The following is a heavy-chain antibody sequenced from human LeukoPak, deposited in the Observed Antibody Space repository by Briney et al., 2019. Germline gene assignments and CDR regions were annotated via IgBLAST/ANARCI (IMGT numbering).Heavy chain of an antibody. J-gene: IGHJ4*02. Sequence: ASVKVSCKASGYTFTNYYIHWVRQAPGQGLEWMGIINPSGGSTTYAQKFQGRVTMTRDTSTSTVYMELSSLRSEDTAEYYCARYKGGSNLFFDYWGQGTLVTVSP. CDR1: GYTFTNYY. CDR2: INPSGGST. CDR3: ARYKGGSNLFFDY. D-gene: IGHD1-26*01. V-gene: IGHV1-46*01.